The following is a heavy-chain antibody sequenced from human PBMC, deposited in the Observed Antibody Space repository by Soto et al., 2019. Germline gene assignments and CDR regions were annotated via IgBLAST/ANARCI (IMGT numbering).Heavy chain of an antibody. Sequence: QVQLVQSGAEVKKPGASVKVSCKASGYTFTTYTMHWVRQAPGQRLEWMGWINAGNGNTKYSQNCQGRVTITRDTSATTAYMELSSLRSEDTAVYYCARGLTMVRGVILDAFDIWGQGTMVTVSS. CDR1: GYTFTTYT. D-gene: IGHD3-10*01. J-gene: IGHJ3*02. CDR2: INAGNGNT. V-gene: IGHV1-3*01. CDR3: ARGLTMVRGVILDAFDI.